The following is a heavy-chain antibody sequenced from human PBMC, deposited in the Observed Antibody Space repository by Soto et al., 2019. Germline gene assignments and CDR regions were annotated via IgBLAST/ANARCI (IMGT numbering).Heavy chain of an antibody. Sequence: QVQLVQSGAEVKKPGSSVKVSCKASGGTFSSYTISWVRQAPGQGLELMGRIIPILGIANYAQKFKGRLTITADTSTSTAYMELSSLRSEDTAVYYCARAGPPNHCWSRYSSGADAFDIWGRGTIVTVSS. CDR1: GGTFSSYT. CDR2: IIPILGIA. D-gene: IGHD3-3*02. J-gene: IGHJ3*02. CDR3: ARAGPPNHCWSRYSSGADAFDI. V-gene: IGHV1-69*02.